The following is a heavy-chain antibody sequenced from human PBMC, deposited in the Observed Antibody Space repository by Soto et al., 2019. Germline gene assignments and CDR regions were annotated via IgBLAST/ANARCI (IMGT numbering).Heavy chain of an antibody. CDR2: IYYSGST. CDR3: SRVLGCTNGVCYYRTNWFDP. D-gene: IGHD2-8*01. V-gene: IGHV4-31*03. CDR1: GGSISSGGYY. J-gene: IGHJ5*02. Sequence: SETLSLTCTVSGGSISSGGYYWSWIRQHPGKGLEWIGYIYYSGSTYYNPSLKSRVTISVDTSKNQFSLKLSSVTAADTAVYYCSRVLGCTNGVCYYRTNWFDPWGQGTLVTVSS.